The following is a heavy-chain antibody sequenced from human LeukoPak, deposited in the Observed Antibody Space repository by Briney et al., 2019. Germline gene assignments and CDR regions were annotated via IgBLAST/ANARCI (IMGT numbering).Heavy chain of an antibody. J-gene: IGHJ5*02. CDR1: GGSLNGHY. V-gene: IGHV4-34*01. D-gene: IGHD3-3*01. Sequence: PSETLSLTCAVYGGSLNGHYWSWIRQPPGKGLEWIGEGSESGGTKFNPSLKSRVTISADTSKNQFSLKLNSVTAADTAVYYCAKNGQSGFSFDPWGQGTLVTVSS. CDR2: GSESGGT. CDR3: AKNGQSGFSFDP.